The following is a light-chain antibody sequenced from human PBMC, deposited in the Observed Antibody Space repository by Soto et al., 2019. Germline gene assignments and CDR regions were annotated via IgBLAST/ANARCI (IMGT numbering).Light chain of an antibody. J-gene: IGLJ3*02. Sequence: QSALTQPASVSGSPGQSITISCTGTSTDIGRYNYVSWYQQHPGKAPKLIIYDVNTRPSGVPNRFSGSKSGNTASLTISGLQAEDEADYYCCSYTSSSTLGVFGGGTKVTVL. CDR1: STDIGRYNY. CDR2: DVN. CDR3: CSYTSSSTLGV. V-gene: IGLV2-14*03.